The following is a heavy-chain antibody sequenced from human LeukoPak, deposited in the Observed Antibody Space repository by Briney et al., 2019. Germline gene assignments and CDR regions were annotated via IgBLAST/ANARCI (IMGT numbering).Heavy chain of an antibody. CDR1: GYTFTDYY. CDR2: IKPATGGT. Sequence: GASVTVSCTASGYTFTDYYIHWLRQAPGHGPEWMGWIKPATGGTRYAEKFKARVTMDRDVSSNTAYMELNRVTVDDTAVYYCARDDGKDTRWEDWFDPWGQGTLVTVSS. V-gene: IGHV1-2*02. J-gene: IGHJ5*02. D-gene: IGHD1-26*01. CDR3: ARDDGKDTRWEDWFDP.